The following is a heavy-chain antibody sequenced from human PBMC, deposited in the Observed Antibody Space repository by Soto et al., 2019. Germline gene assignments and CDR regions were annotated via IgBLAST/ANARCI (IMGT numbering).Heavy chain of an antibody. V-gene: IGHV4-59*01. D-gene: IGHD3-10*01. CDR1: PGSISTYF. J-gene: IGHJ4*02. CDR2: ICYSENT. Sequence: QVQLQESGPGLVKPSETLSLTCTVSPGSISTYFWSWIRQPPGKGLEWIGFICYSENTNNKYNPSLNSRVTISADRSTSQFSLKLTSVTAADTAVYYCSRGSGPFYNSGSGSPIPVPYVFDYWVQGTLVSVSS. CDR3: SRGSGPFYNSGSGSPIPVPYVFDY.